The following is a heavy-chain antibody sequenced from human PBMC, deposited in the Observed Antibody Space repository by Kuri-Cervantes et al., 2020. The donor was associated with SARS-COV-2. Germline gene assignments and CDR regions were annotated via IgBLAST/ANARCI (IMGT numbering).Heavy chain of an antibody. V-gene: IGHV4-4*07. Sequence: SETLSLTCTVSGGSLSLHYWSWIRQPAGKGLEWIGRIYTSGSTNYNPSLKSRVTISVDTSKNQFSLKLSSVTAADTAVYYCARDRWEPLDYYYYMDVWGKGTTVTVSS. CDR2: IYTSGST. D-gene: IGHD1-26*01. CDR3: ARDRWEPLDYYYYMDV. CDR1: GGSLSLHY. J-gene: IGHJ6*03.